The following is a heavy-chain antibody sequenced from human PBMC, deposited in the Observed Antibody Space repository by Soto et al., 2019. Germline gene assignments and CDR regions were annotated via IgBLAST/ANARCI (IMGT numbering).Heavy chain of an antibody. D-gene: IGHD2-2*01. Sequence: SLRLSCAASGFTFSSYAMSWVRQAPGKGLEWVSAISGSGGSTYYADSVKGRFTISRDNSKNTLYLQMNSLRAEDTAVYYCAKDWEGYCSSTSCGNWFDPWGQGTLVTVSS. V-gene: IGHV3-23*01. CDR3: AKDWEGYCSSTSCGNWFDP. CDR1: GFTFSSYA. J-gene: IGHJ5*02. CDR2: ISGSGGST.